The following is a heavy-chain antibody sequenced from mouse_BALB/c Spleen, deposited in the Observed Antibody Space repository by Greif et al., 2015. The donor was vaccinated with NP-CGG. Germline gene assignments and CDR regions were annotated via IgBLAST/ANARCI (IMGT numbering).Heavy chain of an antibody. CDR1: GFNIKDTL. D-gene: IGHD1-1*01. V-gene: IGHV14-3*02. J-gene: IGHJ3*01. Sequence: EVQLQESGAELVKPGASVKLSCTASGFNIKDTLIHWVKQRPEQGLEWIGRIDPANGNTKYGPKFQGKATITADTSSNTAYQQLSSLTSEDTAVYYCASYYYGSSRFAYWGQGTLVTVSA. CDR3: ASYYYGSSRFAY. CDR2: IDPANGNT.